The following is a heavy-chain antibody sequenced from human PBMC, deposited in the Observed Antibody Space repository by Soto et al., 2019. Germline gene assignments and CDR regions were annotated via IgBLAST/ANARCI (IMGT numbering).Heavy chain of an antibody. CDR3: ARDDFALDYYGSGSHLGWFDP. D-gene: IGHD3-10*01. J-gene: IGHJ5*02. CDR1: GGTFSSYA. Sequence: SVKVSCTACGGTFSSYAISWVRQAPGQGLEWMGGIIPIFGTANYAQKFQGRVTITADESTSTAYMELSSLRSEDTAVYYCARDDFALDYYGSGSHLGWFDPWGQGTLVTVSS. V-gene: IGHV1-69*13. CDR2: IIPIFGTA.